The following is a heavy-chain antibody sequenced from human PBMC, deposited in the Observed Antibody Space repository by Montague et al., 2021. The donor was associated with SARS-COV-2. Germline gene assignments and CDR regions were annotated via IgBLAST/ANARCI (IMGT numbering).Heavy chain of an antibody. J-gene: IGHJ4*01. V-gene: IGHV3-7*01. D-gene: IGHD6-19*01. CDR1: GFAFSSSW. Sequence: SLRLSCAASGFAFSSSWMSWVRQSPGKGLEWVAIMKYDGSEKYYVDSVKGRFTISRDNARRSVSLQMNSLRAEDTAVYFCARDPNSSGGNMGSFWGRGTLVSVSS. CDR2: MKYDGSEK. CDR3: ARDPNSSGGNMGSF.